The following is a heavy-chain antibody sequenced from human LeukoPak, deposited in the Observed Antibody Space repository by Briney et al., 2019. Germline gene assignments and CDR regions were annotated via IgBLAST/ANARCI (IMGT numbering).Heavy chain of an antibody. D-gene: IGHD6-19*01. J-gene: IGHJ4*02. CDR1: GYSFTRYW. CDR2: MNPGDADA. Sequence: GESLKISCKVSGYSFTRYWIAWVRQMPGKGLEWMAIMNPGDADATYSPSFQGQVTVSVNKSVSTAYLQWSSLRAADTAIYYCARRPTSGQYYFDEWGQGTLVTVPS. V-gene: IGHV5-51*01. CDR3: ARRPTSGQYYFDE.